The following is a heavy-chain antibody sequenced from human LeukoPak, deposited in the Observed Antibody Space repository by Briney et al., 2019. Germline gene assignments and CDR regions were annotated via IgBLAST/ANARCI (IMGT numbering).Heavy chain of an antibody. CDR3: ARDAQELFFS. Sequence: GGSLRLSCAASGFDLGHYEVNWVRQAPGKGLEWIAHISVRAATIYYGDSVEGRFTISRDDAKNSLFLQMNSLRVEDTAVYYCARDAQELFFSWGQGTLVTVSS. J-gene: IGHJ5*02. CDR2: ISVRAATI. D-gene: IGHD3-16*01. CDR1: GFDLGHYE. V-gene: IGHV3-48*03.